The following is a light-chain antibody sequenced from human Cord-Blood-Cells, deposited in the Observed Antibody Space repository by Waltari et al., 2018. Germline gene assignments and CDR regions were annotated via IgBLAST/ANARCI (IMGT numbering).Light chain of an antibody. V-gene: IGKV3-20*01. J-gene: IGKJ2*03. CDR1: RGVGSSY. CDR3: QQYGSSPPTS. Sequence: EIVLTQSPGTLSLSPGERATLSCRGGRGVGSSYLAWYQQKPGQAPRLLIYGASSRATGIPDRFSGSGSGTDFTLTISRLEPEDFAVYYCQQYGSSPPTSFGQGTKLEIK. CDR2: GAS.